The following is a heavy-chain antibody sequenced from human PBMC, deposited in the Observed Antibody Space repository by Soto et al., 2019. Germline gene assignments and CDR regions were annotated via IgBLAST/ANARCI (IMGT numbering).Heavy chain of an antibody. CDR2: IIPVFGTA. CDR1: GGTFIRYV. Sequence: SVKVSCKASGGTFIRYVFSWVRQAPGQGLAWMGGIIPVFGTANYAQEFQGRVTITADESTSTAYMELSSLRSEDTAVYYCARALGYCSGGSCSDYYYGMDVWGQGTAVTVSS. V-gene: IGHV1-69*13. J-gene: IGHJ6*02. D-gene: IGHD2-15*01. CDR3: ARALGYCSGGSCSDYYYGMDV.